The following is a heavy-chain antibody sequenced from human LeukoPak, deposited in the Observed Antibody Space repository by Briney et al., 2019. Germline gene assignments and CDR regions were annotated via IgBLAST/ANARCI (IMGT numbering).Heavy chain of an antibody. J-gene: IGHJ4*02. V-gene: IGHV3-21*01. CDR2: TSSSDSGK. CDR3: ARGVGASEGVDY. CDR1: GFTLSSYA. D-gene: IGHD1-26*01. Sequence: GGSLRLSCVVSGFTLSSYAMSWVRQAPGKGLEWVAATSSSDSGKYHADSLKGRFTISRDNARNSLYLQMNSLRAEDTAVYYCARGVGASEGVDYWGQGTLVTVSS.